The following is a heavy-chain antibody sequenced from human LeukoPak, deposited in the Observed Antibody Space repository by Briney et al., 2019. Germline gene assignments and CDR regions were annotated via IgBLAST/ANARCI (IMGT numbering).Heavy chain of an antibody. CDR2: ISYDGSNE. J-gene: IGHJ4*02. Sequence: AGGSLRLSCAASGFSFDTYAMTWVRQAPGKGLEWVSEISYDGSNEYYADSVKGRFTISRGKSKNTLYLQMNSLTAEDSAVYYCARARVRGVSFFAYWGQGTLVTVSS. D-gene: IGHD2-21*01. CDR1: GFSFDTYA. V-gene: IGHV3-30*01. CDR3: ARARVRGVSFFAY.